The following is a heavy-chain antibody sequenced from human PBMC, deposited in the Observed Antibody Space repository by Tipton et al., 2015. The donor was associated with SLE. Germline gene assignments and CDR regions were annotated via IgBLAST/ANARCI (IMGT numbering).Heavy chain of an antibody. CDR2: IWYDGSNK. J-gene: IGHJ6*02. CDR3: AYLRPGGGWSRDPYYGMDV. CDR1: GFTFSSYG. Sequence: SLRLTCAASGFTFSSYGMHWVRQAPGKGLEWVTVIWYDGSNKYYADSVKGRFTISRDNSKNTLYLQMNSLRAEDTAVYYCAYLRPGGGWSRDPYYGMDVWGQGTTVTVSS. V-gene: IGHV3-33*08. D-gene: IGHD6-19*01.